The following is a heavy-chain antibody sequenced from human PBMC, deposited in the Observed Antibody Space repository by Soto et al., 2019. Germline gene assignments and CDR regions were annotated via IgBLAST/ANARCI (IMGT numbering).Heavy chain of an antibody. J-gene: IGHJ5*01. CDR3: ARRERYYGSPGWFDP. V-gene: IGHV4-39*01. CDR1: GDSISTSSYY. CDR2: IFYRGSS. D-gene: IGHD3-10*01. Sequence: SETLSLTCTVSGDSISTSSYYWAWIRQPPGKGLEWIGNIFYRGSSYYSPSLKSRVAISVDTSKNQFSLKLTSVTAAETAVYFCARRERYYGSPGWFDPWGQGTLVTVSS.